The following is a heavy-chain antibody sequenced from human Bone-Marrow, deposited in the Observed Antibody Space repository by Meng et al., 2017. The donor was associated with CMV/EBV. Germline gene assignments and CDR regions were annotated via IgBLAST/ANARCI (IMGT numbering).Heavy chain of an antibody. J-gene: IGHJ5*02. V-gene: IGHV1-58*01. CDR3: AADPAESGYDSKA. Sequence: SVKVSCKASGFTFTSSAVQWVRQARGQRLEWIGWIVVGSGNTNYAQKFQERVTITRDMSTSTAYMELSSLRSEDTAVYYCAADPAESGYDSKAWGQGKLVNVDS. CDR1: GFTFTSSA. D-gene: IGHD5-12*01. CDR2: IVVGSGNT.